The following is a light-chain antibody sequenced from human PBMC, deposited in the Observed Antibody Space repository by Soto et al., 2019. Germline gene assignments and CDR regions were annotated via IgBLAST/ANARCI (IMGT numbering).Light chain of an antibody. J-gene: IGKJ2*01. V-gene: IGKV3-20*01. CDR2: GAS. Sequence: EIVLTQSPDTLSVSPGEGATLSCRASQSVRSTFLAWYQQKPGQAPRLVIHGASNRAAGIPDRFSGRGSGTDFTLTISSLEPEDFAVYYCQKYGSSPMYTFGQGTKVDIK. CDR1: QSVRSTF. CDR3: QKYGSSPMYT.